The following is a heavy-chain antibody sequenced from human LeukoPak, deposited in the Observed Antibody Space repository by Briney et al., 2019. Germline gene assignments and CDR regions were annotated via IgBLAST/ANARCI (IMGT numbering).Heavy chain of an antibody. V-gene: IGHV3-7*01. Sequence: AGGSLRLSCAASGFTFSSYWMTWVRQAPGKGLEWVANIKEDGSEKYYVDSVKGRFTISRDNAKNSLFLQMNSLRAEDTAVYHCASPHYYDSSGNAFHIWGQGTVVTVSS. CDR2: IKEDGSEK. CDR3: ASPHYYDSSGNAFHI. D-gene: IGHD3-22*01. CDR1: GFTFSSYW. J-gene: IGHJ3*02.